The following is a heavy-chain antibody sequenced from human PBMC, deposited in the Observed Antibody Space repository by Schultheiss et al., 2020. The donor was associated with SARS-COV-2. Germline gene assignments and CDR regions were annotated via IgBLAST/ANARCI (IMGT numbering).Heavy chain of an antibody. V-gene: IGHV3-33*06. J-gene: IGHJ4*02. Sequence: GGSLRLSCAASGFTFSSYGMHWVRQAPGKGLEWVAVIWYDGSNKYYADSVKGRFTISRDNSKNTLYLQMNSLRAEDTAVYYCAKDSVPIFGVVGTFDYWGQGTLVTVSS. D-gene: IGHD3-3*01. CDR2: IWYDGSNK. CDR1: GFTFSSYG. CDR3: AKDSVPIFGVVGTFDY.